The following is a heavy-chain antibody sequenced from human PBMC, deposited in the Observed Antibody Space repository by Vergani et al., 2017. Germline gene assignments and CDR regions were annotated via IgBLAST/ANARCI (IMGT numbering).Heavy chain of an antibody. CDR1: GFTFSDYY. Sequence: QVQLEESGGGLVKPGGSLRLSCAASGFTFSDYYMSWIRQAPGKGLEWISYISSSGSARYYGDSVKGRFTISRDNAKNSVYLQMNSLRAEDTALYYCVKDIAASGNYWYFDLWGRGTLVTVSS. D-gene: IGHD6-13*01. J-gene: IGHJ2*01. CDR2: ISSSGSAR. V-gene: IGHV3-11*01. CDR3: VKDIAASGNYWYFDL.